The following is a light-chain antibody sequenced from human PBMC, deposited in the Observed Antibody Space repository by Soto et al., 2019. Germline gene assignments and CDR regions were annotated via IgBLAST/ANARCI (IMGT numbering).Light chain of an antibody. CDR1: QDISKY. Sequence: DIQMTQSASSLPASVGDTVTISCQASQDISKYLNWFQQKPGKAPKLLIYDVFNVETGVPSRFSGRGSGTDFTLIISNLQPEDFATYYCQQYDQLPITFGGGTKVDSK. CDR2: DVF. V-gene: IGKV1-33*01. J-gene: IGKJ4*01. CDR3: QQYDQLPIT.